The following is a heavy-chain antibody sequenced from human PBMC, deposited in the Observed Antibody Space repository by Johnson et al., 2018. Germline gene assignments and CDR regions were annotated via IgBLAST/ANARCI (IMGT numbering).Heavy chain of an antibody. D-gene: IGHD3-22*01. CDR1: GGTFSSYT. CDR2: IIPIFGTA. Sequence: QVQLVQSGAEVTKPGSSVKVSCKASGGTFSSYTISWVRQAPGQGLEWMGRIIPIFGTANYAQTFQGRVTLTADGSTTASMELSSLTSEDTAVYYCARGYYSDTSGYYPDYDAFDIWGQGTMVTVSS. V-gene: IGHV1-69*15. CDR3: ARGYYSDTSGYYPDYDAFDI. J-gene: IGHJ3*02.